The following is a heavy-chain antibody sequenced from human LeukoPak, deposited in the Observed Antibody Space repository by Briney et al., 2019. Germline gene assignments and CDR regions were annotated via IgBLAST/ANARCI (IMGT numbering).Heavy chain of an antibody. V-gene: IGHV3-9*01. CDR1: GFTFDVYA. CDR2: ISWNSGSI. J-gene: IGHJ4*02. CDR3: AKDGNY. Sequence: GGSLRLSCAASGFTFDVYAMHWVRQAPGKGLEWVSGISWNSGSIGYADSVKGRFTISRDNAKNSLYLQMNSLRAEDTALYYCAKDGNYWGQGTLVTVSS.